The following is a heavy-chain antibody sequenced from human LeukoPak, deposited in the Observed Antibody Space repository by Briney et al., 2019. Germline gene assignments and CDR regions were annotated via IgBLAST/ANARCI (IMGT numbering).Heavy chain of an antibody. Sequence: GGSLRLSCAASGLTFSYYWMTWVRQAPGKGLEWVANIKQDGSEKHYVESVKGRFTISRDNAKNSLYLQMNSLRAEDTAVYYCATGRRLPYWGQGTLVTVSS. J-gene: IGHJ4*02. CDR1: GLTFSYYW. V-gene: IGHV3-7*01. CDR2: IKQDGSEK. CDR3: ATGRRLPY.